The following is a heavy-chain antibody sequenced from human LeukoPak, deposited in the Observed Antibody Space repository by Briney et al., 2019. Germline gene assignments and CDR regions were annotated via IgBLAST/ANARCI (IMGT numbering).Heavy chain of an antibody. CDR2: INHSGST. D-gene: IGHD6-13*01. V-gene: IGHV4-34*01. CDR1: GGSFSGYY. J-gene: IGHJ4*02. Sequence: KPSETLSLTCAVYGGSFSGYYWSWIRQPPGKGLERIGEINHSGSTNYNPSLKSRVTISVDTSKNQFSMKLSSVTAADTAVYYCARGRVAAAGTSDYFDYWGQGTLVTVSS. CDR3: ARGRVAAAGTSDYFDY.